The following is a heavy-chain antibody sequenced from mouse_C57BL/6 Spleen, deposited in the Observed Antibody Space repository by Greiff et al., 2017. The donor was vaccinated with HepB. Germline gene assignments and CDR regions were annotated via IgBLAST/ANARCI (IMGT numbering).Heavy chain of an antibody. CDR2: IYPGDGDT. J-gene: IGHJ2*01. Sequence: QVQLQQSGAELVKPGASVKISCKASGYAFSSYWMNWVKQRPGKGLEWIGQIYPGDGDTNYNGKFKGKATLTADKSSSTAYMQLSSLTSEDSAVYFCARGGYDERNYFDYWGQGTTLTVSS. CDR3: ARGGYDERNYFDY. CDR1: GYAFSSYW. V-gene: IGHV1-80*01. D-gene: IGHD2-2*01.